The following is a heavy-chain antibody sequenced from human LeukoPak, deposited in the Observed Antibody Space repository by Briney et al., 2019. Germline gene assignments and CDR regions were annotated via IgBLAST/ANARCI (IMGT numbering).Heavy chain of an antibody. CDR3: ARDLPIDY. CDR2: ISYDGNHK. Sequence: HPGGSLRLSCAASGITFSSYAMHWVRQAPGKGLEWVALISYDGNHKYYADSVKGQFTISRDNAKNSLYLQMNSLRVEDTAVYYCARDLPIDYWGQGTLVTVSS. V-gene: IGHV3-30-3*01. J-gene: IGHJ4*02. CDR1: GITFSSYA.